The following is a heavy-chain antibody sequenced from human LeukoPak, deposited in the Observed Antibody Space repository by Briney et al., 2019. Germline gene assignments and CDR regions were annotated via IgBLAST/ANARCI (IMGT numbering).Heavy chain of an antibody. Sequence: SVKVSCKASGGTFSSYAISWVRQAPGQGLEWMGRIIPILGIANYAQKFQRRVTITADKSTSTAYMELSSLRSEDTAVYYCARGLGWYSVWGQGTLVTVSS. CDR1: GGTFSSYA. J-gene: IGHJ4*02. CDR3: ARGLGWYSV. CDR2: IIPILGIA. V-gene: IGHV1-69*04. D-gene: IGHD6-19*01.